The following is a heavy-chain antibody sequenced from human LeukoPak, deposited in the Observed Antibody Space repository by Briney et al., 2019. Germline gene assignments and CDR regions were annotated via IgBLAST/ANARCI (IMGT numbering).Heavy chain of an antibody. CDR2: IYYSANA. J-gene: IGHJ4*02. Sequence: SETLSLTCSVSGASVTDYYWTWIRQSPGKGLEWLGSIYYSANANYNPSLNSRVSIWVDTSKNQFSLTLTSVTATDTAVYYCATLRWGVDYWGQGTLVTVSS. CDR3: ATLRWGVDY. V-gene: IGHV4-59*08. CDR1: GASVTDYY. D-gene: IGHD4-23*01.